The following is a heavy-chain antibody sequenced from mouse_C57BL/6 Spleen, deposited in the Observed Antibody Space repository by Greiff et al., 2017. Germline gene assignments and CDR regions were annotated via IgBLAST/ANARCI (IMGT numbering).Heavy chain of an antibody. CDR3: AKIGYYYRSSYYAMDY. D-gene: IGHD1-1*01. CDR1: GFSLTSYG. Sequence: VQLQQSGPGLVQPSQSLSITCTVSGFSLTSYGVHWVRQSPGKGLEWLGVIWRGGSTDYNAAFMSRLSITKDNSKSQVFFKMNSLQADDSAIYYCAKIGYYYRSSYYAMDYWGQGTSVTVSS. CDR2: IWRGGST. V-gene: IGHV2-5*01. J-gene: IGHJ4*01.